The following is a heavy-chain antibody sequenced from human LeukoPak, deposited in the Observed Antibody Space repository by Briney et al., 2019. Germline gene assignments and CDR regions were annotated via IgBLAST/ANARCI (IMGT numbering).Heavy chain of an antibody. Sequence: ASVKVSCKASGYTFTSYGISWVRQAPGQGLEWMGWISAYNGNTNYAQKLQGRVTMTTDTSTRIAYMELRSLRSDDTAVYYCATSRTYYYDSSGYYPLYYWDQGTLVTVFS. CDR2: ISAYNGNT. V-gene: IGHV1-18*01. J-gene: IGHJ4*02. CDR3: ATSRTYYYDSSGYYPLYY. D-gene: IGHD3-22*01. CDR1: GYTFTSYG.